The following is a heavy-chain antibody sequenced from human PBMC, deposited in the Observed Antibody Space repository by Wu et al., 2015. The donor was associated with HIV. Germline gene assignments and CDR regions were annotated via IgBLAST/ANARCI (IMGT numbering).Heavy chain of an antibody. V-gene: IGHV1-69*13. J-gene: IGHJ6*02. D-gene: IGHD3-10*01. CDR1: GATFTSCA. CDR2: LIPMYGTA. Sequence: QVQLLQSGAEVKKPGSSVRVSCKASGATFTSCALSWVRQAPGQGLEWMGRLIPMYGTADYAHKFQGRVTITADVSTSTAYMDVSSLRSDDTAVYYCARDLARETMIRDRPRYGLDVWGQGTDGHRLL. CDR3: ARDLARETMIRDRPRYGLDV.